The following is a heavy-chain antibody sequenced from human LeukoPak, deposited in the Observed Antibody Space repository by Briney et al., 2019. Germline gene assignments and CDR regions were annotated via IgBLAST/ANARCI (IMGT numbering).Heavy chain of an antibody. CDR2: INPSGGST. J-gene: IGHJ4*02. D-gene: IGHD2-21*01. CDR3: ARNGPSGIPDY. V-gene: IGHV1-46*01. Sequence: GMINPSGGSTSYAQKFQGRVTMTRDTSTTTVYMELSSLRSEDTAMYYCARNGPSGIPDYWGQGTLVTVSS.